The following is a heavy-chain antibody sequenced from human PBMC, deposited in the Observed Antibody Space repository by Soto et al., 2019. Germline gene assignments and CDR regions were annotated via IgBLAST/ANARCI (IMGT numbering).Heavy chain of an antibody. CDR2: IKPDGSET. D-gene: IGHD2-21*02. J-gene: IGHJ4*02. Sequence: GGSLRLSCAASGFTFSSFWMTWVRQTPGEGLQWVAAIKPDGSETFYVDSVKGRFTISRDNARNSLFLQMDSLRAEDTAVYYCTSRPSGMTYHAVFDFWGQGTLVTVSS. CDR1: GFTFSSFW. CDR3: TSRPSGMTYHAVFDF. V-gene: IGHV3-7*03.